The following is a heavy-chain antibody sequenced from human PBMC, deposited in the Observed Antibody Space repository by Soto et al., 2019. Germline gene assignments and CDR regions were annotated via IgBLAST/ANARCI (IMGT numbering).Heavy chain of an antibody. J-gene: IGHJ6*02. CDR2: INPNSGGT. CDR1: GYTFTGYY. D-gene: IGHD6-19*01. Sequence: ASVKVSCKASGYTFTGYYMHWVRQAPGQGLAWMGWINPNSGGTNYAQKFQGRVTMTRDTSISTAYMELSRLRSDDTAVYYCARFIAVVPSSEYYGTDVWGQGTMVTVSS. CDR3: ARFIAVVPSSEYYGTDV. V-gene: IGHV1-2*02.